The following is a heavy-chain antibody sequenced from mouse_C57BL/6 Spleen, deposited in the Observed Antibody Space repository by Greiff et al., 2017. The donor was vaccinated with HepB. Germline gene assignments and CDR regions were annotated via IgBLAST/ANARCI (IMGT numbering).Heavy chain of an antibody. D-gene: IGHD2-4*01. Sequence: QVQLQQSGAELVRPGTSVKMSCKASGYTFTNYWIGWAKQRPGHGLEWIGDIYPGGGYTNYNEKFKGKATLTADKSSSTAYMQFSSLTSEDSAIYYCAVYYDYDGGAMDYWGQGTSVTVSS. V-gene: IGHV1-63*01. CDR2: IYPGGGYT. J-gene: IGHJ4*01. CDR1: GYTFTNYW. CDR3: AVYYDYDGGAMDY.